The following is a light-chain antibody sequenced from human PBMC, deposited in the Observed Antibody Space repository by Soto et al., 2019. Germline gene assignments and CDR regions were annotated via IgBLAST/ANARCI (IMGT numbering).Light chain of an antibody. CDR2: AAS. J-gene: IGKJ1*01. V-gene: IGKV1-27*01. Sequence: DIPMTQSPSSLSASVGDRVTITCRASQSISKYLAWYQQKPGKVPKLLIYAASTLQSGVPSRFSGSGSGTDFTLTISSLQPEDVATYYCQKYNSAPWTFGQGTMVEI. CDR1: QSISKY. CDR3: QKYNSAPWT.